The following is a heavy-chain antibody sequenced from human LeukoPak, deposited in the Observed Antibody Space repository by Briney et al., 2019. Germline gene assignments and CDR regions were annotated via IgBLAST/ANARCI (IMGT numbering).Heavy chain of an antibody. CDR2: IKSIPDGGTT. Sequence: GGSLRLSCAASGFTFSKAWMNWVRQAPGKGLEWVGRIKSIPDGGTTDYAAPVKGRFTISRDDSKNTLYLQMNSLKTEDTAVYYCTTDLQLLWFGELSYFDYWGQGTLVTVSS. CDR3: TTDLQLLWFGELSYFDY. CDR1: GFTFSKAW. V-gene: IGHV3-15*01. J-gene: IGHJ4*02. D-gene: IGHD3-10*01.